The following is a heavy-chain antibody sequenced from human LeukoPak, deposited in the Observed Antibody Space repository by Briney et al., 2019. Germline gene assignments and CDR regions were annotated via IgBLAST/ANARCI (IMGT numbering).Heavy chain of an antibody. V-gene: IGHV4-59*01. CDR2: IYYSGST. CDR1: GGSISSYY. Sequence: PSETLSLTCTVSGGSISSYYWSWIRQPPGKGLEWIGYIYYSGSTNYNPSLKSRVTISVDTSKNQFSLKLSSVTAADTAVYYCARDYGDYCGQGTLVTVSS. D-gene: IGHD3-10*01. J-gene: IGHJ4*02. CDR3: ARDYGDY.